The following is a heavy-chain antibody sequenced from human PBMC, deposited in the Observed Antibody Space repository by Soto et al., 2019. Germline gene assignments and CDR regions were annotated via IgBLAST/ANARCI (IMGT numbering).Heavy chain of an antibody. CDR1: GFTFSCYG. CDR2: IWYDGSNK. D-gene: IGHD2-15*01. CDR3: ARAYLSEVVVAAHY. V-gene: IGHV3-33*01. Sequence: QVQLVESGGGVVQPGRSLRLSCAASGFTFSCYGMHWVRQAPGKGLEWVAVIWYDGSNKYYADSVKGRFTVTRDKSKNMPYLQVNSLRAEDTAVYYCARAYLSEVVVAAHYWGQGTLVAVSS. J-gene: IGHJ4*02.